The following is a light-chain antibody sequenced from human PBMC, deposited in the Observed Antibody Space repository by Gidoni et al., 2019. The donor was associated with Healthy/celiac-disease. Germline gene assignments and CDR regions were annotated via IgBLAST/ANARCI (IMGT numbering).Light chain of an antibody. CDR2: YDS. J-gene: IGLJ2*01. Sequence: SYVLTQPPSVSVAPGKTARITCWGNNIGSKSVHWYQQKPGQAPELLIYYDSDRPSGLPERFSGSNSGNAATLTSSRVEAGDEADYYCQVWDSSSDHVVFGGGTKLTVL. V-gene: IGLV3-21*04. CDR3: QVWDSSSDHVV. CDR1: NIGSKS.